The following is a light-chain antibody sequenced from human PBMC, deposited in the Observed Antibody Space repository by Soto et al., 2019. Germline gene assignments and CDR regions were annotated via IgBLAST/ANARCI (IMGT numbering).Light chain of an antibody. CDR3: CSYAGSYTLYV. J-gene: IGLJ1*01. Sequence: QSVLTQPRSVSGSPGQSVTISFTGTSSDVGGYNYVSWYQQHPGKAPKLMIYDVSKRPSGVPDRFSGSKSGNTASLTISGLQAEDEADYYCCSYAGSYTLYVFGTGTKVTV. CDR2: DVS. CDR1: SSDVGGYNY. V-gene: IGLV2-11*01.